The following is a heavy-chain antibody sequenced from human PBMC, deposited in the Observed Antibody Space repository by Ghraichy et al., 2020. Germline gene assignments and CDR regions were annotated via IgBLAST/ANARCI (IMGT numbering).Heavy chain of an antibody. J-gene: IGHJ6*02. CDR2: ISYSGRA. D-gene: IGHD3-16*01. V-gene: IGHV4-34*01. CDR1: GGSFRGFY. CDR3: TRGVSQENSYGGLDV. Sequence: SETLSLTCSVDGGSFRGFYWTWIRQPPGRGLEWIGEISYSGRANYNPSLESRVTISIDTPMLQFSLRLNSVTAADTAVYYCTRGVSQENSYGGLDVWGQGTTVTVSS.